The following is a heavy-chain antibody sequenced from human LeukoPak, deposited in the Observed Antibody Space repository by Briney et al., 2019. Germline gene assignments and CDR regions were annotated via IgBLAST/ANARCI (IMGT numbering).Heavy chain of an antibody. CDR2: INTNTGNP. Sequence: VASVKVSCKASGYTFTSYAMNWVRQAPGQGLEWMGWINTNTGNPTYAQGFTGRFVFSLDTSVSTAYLQISSLKAEDTAVYYCARGSGLRYFDWLFAGDYFDYWGQGTLVTVSS. V-gene: IGHV7-4-1*02. CDR1: GYTFTSYA. J-gene: IGHJ4*02. CDR3: ARGSGLRYFDWLFAGDYFDY. D-gene: IGHD3-9*01.